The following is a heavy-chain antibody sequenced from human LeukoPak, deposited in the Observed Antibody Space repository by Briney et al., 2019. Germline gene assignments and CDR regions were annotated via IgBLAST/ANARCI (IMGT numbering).Heavy chain of an antibody. CDR3: ARVRVYYGMDV. CDR1: GYTFTGYY. J-gene: IGHJ6*02. CDR2: INPNSGGT. V-gene: IGHV1-2*02. Sequence: ASVKVSCKASGYTFTGYYMHWVRQAPGQGLEWMGWINPNSGGTNYAQKFQGRVTITRDTSASTAYMELSSLRSEDTAVYYCARVRVYYGMDVWGQGTTVTVSS.